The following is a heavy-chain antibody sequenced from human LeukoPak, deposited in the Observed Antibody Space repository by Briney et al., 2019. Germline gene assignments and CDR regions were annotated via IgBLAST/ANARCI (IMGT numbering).Heavy chain of an antibody. CDR1: GGSFSGYY. Sequence: WETLSLTCAVYGGSFSGYYWSWIRQPPGKGLEWIGEINHSGSTNYNPSLKSRVTISVDTSKNQFSLKLSSVTAADTAVYYCASPMYYYDSSGYYASCWGQGTLVTVSS. CDR2: INHSGST. J-gene: IGHJ4*02. D-gene: IGHD3-22*01. CDR3: ASPMYYYDSSGYYASC. V-gene: IGHV4-34*01.